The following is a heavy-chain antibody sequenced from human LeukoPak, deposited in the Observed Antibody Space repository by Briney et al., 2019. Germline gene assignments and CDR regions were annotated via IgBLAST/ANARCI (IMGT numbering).Heavy chain of an antibody. D-gene: IGHD6-19*01. CDR3: ARDATPLHYSGGWYRSRWFDP. CDR2: ISSSGSTI. V-gene: IGHV3-48*03. CDR1: GFTFSSYE. J-gene: IGHJ5*02. Sequence: GGSLRLSCAASGFTFSSYEMNWVRQAPGKGLEWVSYISSSGSTIYYADSVKGRFTISRVNAKNSLYLQMNSLRGEDTAVYYCARDATPLHYSGGWYRSRWFDPWGQGTLVTVSS.